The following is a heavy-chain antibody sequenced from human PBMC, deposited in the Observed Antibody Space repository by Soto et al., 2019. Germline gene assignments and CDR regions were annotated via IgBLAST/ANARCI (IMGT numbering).Heavy chain of an antibody. J-gene: IGHJ4*02. CDR2: IYYSGST. V-gene: IGHV4-31*03. Sequence: SETLSLTCTVSGGSISSGGYYWSWIRQHPGKGLEWIGYIYYSGSTYYNPSLKSRVTISVDTSKNQFSLKLSSVTAADTAVYYCARAGGGANYYGSGSYSSFDYWGQGTLVTVSS. CDR1: GGSISSGGYY. CDR3: ARAGGGANYYGSGSYSSFDY. D-gene: IGHD3-10*01.